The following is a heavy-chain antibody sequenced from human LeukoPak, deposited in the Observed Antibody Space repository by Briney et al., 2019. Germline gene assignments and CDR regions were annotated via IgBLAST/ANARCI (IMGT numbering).Heavy chain of an antibody. D-gene: IGHD3-22*01. V-gene: IGHV4-34*01. CDR1: GGSFSGYY. Sequence: SETLSLTCAVYGGSFSGYYWSWIRQPPGKGLEWIGEINHSGSTNYNPSLKSRVTISVDTSKNQFSLKLSSVTAADTAVYYCAREMYYDSSGPNAFDIWGQGTMVTVSS. CDR2: INHSGST. J-gene: IGHJ3*02. CDR3: AREMYYDSSGPNAFDI.